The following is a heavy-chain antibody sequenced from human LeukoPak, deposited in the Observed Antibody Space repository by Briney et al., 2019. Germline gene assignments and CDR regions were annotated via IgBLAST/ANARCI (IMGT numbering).Heavy chain of an antibody. Sequence: PGGSLRLSCAVSGFTFSNHAMHWVRRAPGKGLEWVAVISYDGSNKYYEESVKGRFPISRDNSKNTLYLQMNSLRPEDTAVYFCAKRIPMAMGYWGQGTLVTVSS. D-gene: IGHD3-10*01. V-gene: IGHV3-30*04. J-gene: IGHJ4*02. CDR2: ISYDGSNK. CDR1: GFTFSNHA. CDR3: AKRIPMAMGY.